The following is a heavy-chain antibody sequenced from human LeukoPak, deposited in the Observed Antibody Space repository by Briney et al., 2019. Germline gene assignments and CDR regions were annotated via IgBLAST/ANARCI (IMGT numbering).Heavy chain of an antibody. CDR2: ISAYNGNT. Sequence: ASVKVSCKASGYTFTSYGISWVRQAPGQGLEWMGWISAYNGNTNYAQKLQGRVTMTTDTSTSTAYMELRSLRSDDTAVYYCARSNSADSSGLEYGMDVWGQGTTVTVSS. D-gene: IGHD6-19*01. J-gene: IGHJ6*02. CDR3: ARSNSADSSGLEYGMDV. V-gene: IGHV1-18*01. CDR1: GYTFTSYG.